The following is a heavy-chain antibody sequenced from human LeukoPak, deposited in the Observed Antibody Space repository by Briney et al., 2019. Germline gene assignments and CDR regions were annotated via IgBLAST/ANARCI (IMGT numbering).Heavy chain of an antibody. D-gene: IGHD6-13*01. CDR3: AREYSSSVGRAFDI. CDR2: ITSSSAT. J-gene: IGHJ3*02. CDR1: GFTFSTYN. V-gene: IGHV3-48*01. Sequence: GGSLRLSCAASGFTFSTYNMNWVRQTPGKGLEWASHITSSSATYHADSVKGRFTISGDNAKNSLYLQMSSLRAEDTAVYYCAREYSSSVGRAFDIWVQGTMVTVSS.